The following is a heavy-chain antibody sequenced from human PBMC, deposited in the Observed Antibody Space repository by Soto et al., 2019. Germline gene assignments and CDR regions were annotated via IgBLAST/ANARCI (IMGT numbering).Heavy chain of an antibody. CDR1: GYTFTDYY. V-gene: IGHV1-2*04. D-gene: IGHD5-18*01. Sequence: VQLVQSGPEVKKPGASVKVSCKASGYTFTDYYIHWVRQAPGQGHEWMGWVNPNSGDTNYAQKFQGWVTMTSNTSITTAHMELSRLSSADTAVYYCAREWAVAMAYTFDDWGQGTLVTVSS. CDR2: VNPNSGDT. J-gene: IGHJ4*02. CDR3: AREWAVAMAYTFDD.